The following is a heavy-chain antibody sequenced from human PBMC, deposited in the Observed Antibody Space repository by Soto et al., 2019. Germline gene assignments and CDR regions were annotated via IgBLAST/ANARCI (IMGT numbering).Heavy chain of an antibody. CDR2: IRGSGDRA. J-gene: IGHJ4*02. V-gene: IGHV3-23*01. Sequence: EVQLLESGGGFVQPGGSLRLSCAASGFTFSSYAMSWGRQAPGKGLEWVSSIRGSGDRAYYADSVKGRFTISRDNSRNTLSLQMNSLRAEDTAVYYCANRGKYYFDHCGQGTLVTVSS. CDR1: GFTFSSYA. CDR3: ANRGKYYFDH.